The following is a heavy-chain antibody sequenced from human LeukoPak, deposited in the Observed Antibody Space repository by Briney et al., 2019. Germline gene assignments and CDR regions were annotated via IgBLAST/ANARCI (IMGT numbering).Heavy chain of an antibody. CDR2: IYHSGST. V-gene: IGHV4-30-2*06. J-gene: IGHJ3*02. CDR1: GGSISSGGYS. CDR3: AREHIEGAFDI. Sequence: PSETLSLTCAVSGGSISSGGYSWSRIRQSPGEGLEWIGYIYHSGSTYYNPSLKSRVTISVDRSKNQFSLKLSSVTAADTAVYYCAREHIEGAFDIWGQGTMVTVSS.